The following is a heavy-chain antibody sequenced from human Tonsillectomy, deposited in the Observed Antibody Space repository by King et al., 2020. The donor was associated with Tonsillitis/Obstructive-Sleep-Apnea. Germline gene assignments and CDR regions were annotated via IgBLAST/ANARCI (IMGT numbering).Heavy chain of an antibody. CDR2: ISSSSSYI. V-gene: IGHV3-21*01. J-gene: IGHJ4*02. CDR1: GFTFSSYS. D-gene: IGHD4-17*01. Sequence: EVQLVESGGGLVKPGGSLRLSCAASGFTFSSYSMNWVRQAPGKGLEWVSSISSSSSYIYYADSVKGRFTISRDNAKNSLYLQMNSLRAEDTAVYYCARVKYGDYTPDYWGQGTLVTVSS. CDR3: ARVKYGDYTPDY.